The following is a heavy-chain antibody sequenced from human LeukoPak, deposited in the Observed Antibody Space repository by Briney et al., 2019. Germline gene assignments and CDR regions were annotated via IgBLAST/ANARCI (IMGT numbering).Heavy chain of an antibody. V-gene: IGHV3-7*02. D-gene: IGHD1-1*01. CDR3: ASSHTTLGLYYYGMAA. CDR2: IKQDGSEK. Sequence: PGGSLRLSCAASGFPFSSHWMSWVRQAPGKGLEWVANIKQDGSEKYYVDSVGGRLTISRENAKNTLYLQMKSLRAEDTAVYYCASSHTTLGLYYYGMAAWGQGTTATVSS. J-gene: IGHJ6*02. CDR1: GFPFSSHW.